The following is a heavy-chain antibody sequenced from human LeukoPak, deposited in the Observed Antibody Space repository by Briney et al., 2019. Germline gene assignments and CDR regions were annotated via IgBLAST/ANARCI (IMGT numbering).Heavy chain of an antibody. CDR1: GFTFSNSW. J-gene: IGHJ3*01. D-gene: IGHD3-10*01. Sequence: GGSLRLSCAASGFTFSNSWMHWVRQAPGKGLVWVSRINADGSSTTYADSVKGRFTISRDDARNSLYLQMDSLRAEDTAVYYCAREGSLGWGQGTMVTVSS. V-gene: IGHV3-74*01. CDR2: INADGSST. CDR3: AREGSLG.